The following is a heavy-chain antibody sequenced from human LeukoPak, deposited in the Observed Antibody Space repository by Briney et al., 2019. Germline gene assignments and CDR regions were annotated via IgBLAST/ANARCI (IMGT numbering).Heavy chain of an antibody. CDR2: ISGSGGST. V-gene: IGHV3-23*01. J-gene: IGHJ6*03. D-gene: IGHD6-13*01. Sequence: GGSLRLSCATSGFTFSRYNMNWVRQAPGKGLEWVSAISGSGGSTYYADSVKGRFTISRDNSKNTLYLQMNSLRAEDTAVYYCARVIAAAGAPYYYYYYMDVWGKGTTVTISS. CDR1: GFTFSRYN. CDR3: ARVIAAAGAPYYYYYYMDV.